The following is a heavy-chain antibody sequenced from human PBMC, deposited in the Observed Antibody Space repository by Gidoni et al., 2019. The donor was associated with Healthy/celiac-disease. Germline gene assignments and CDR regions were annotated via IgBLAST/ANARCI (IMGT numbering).Heavy chain of an antibody. D-gene: IGHD5-18*01. CDR2: IKQDGSEK. Sequence: EVQLVESGGGLVQPGVSLRLSCAASGFTFSSYWMSWVRQAPGKGLEWVANIKQDGSEKYYVDSVKGRFTISRDNAKNSLYLQMNSLRAEDTAVYYCARDILFVDTDRLDYWGQGTLVTVSS. J-gene: IGHJ4*02. CDR1: GFTFSSYW. V-gene: IGHV3-7*01. CDR3: ARDILFVDTDRLDY.